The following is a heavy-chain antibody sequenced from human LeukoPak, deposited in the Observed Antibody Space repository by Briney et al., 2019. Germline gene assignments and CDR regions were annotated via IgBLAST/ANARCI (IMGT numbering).Heavy chain of an antibody. D-gene: IGHD3-22*01. CDR1: GGSISSYY. V-gene: IGHV4-4*07. CDR3: ARDYYDSSGYWYFDL. J-gene: IGHJ2*01. Sequence: SETLSLTCTVSGGSISSYYWSWIRQPAGKGLEWIGRIYTTGSTNYNPSLKSRVTMSVDTSKNQFSLKLSSVTAADTAVYYCARDYYDSSGYWYFDLWGRGTLVTVSS. CDR2: IYTTGST.